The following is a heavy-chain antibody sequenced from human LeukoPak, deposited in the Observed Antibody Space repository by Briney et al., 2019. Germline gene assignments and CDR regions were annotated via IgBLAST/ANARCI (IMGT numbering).Heavy chain of an antibody. J-gene: IGHJ4*02. V-gene: IGHV1-2*02. CDR3: ARSCSSSTCWDFDY. CDR2: INSKSGGT. D-gene: IGHD2-2*01. CDR1: GYTFTGYY. Sequence: AASVKVSCKASGYTFTGYYMHWVRQAPGQGLEWMGWINSKSGGTKYAQKFQDRVTVTRDTSISTVYMEPRSLTSDDTAVYYCARSCSSSTCWDFDYWGQGTLVTVSS.